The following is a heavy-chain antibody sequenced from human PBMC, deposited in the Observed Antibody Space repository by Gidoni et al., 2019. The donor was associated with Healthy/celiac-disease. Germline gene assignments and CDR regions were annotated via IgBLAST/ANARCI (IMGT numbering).Heavy chain of an antibody. CDR3: ASLQGPIAAAGTFDY. D-gene: IGHD6-13*01. V-gene: IGHV4-4*02. Sequence: VQLQESGPGLVKPSGTLSLTCAVSGGSISSSNWWSWVRQPPGKGLEWIGEIYHSGSTNYDPSLKSRVTISVDKSKNQFSLKLSSVTAADTAVYYCASLQGPIAAAGTFDYWGQGTLVTVSS. J-gene: IGHJ4*02. CDR1: GGSISSSNW. CDR2: IYHSGST.